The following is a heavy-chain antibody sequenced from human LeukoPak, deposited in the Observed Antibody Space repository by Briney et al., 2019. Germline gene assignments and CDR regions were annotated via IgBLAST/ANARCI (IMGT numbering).Heavy chain of an antibody. CDR1: RGSISNYY. CDR2: IYYSGST. Sequence: SETLSHTCTVSRGSISNYYWSWIRQPPGKGLEWIGYIYYSGSTNYNPSLKSRVTISVDTSKNQFSLKLSSVTAEDTAVYYCARALYSGYDYWGQGTLVTVSS. J-gene: IGHJ4*02. CDR3: ARALYSGYDY. D-gene: IGHD5-12*01. V-gene: IGHV4-59*01.